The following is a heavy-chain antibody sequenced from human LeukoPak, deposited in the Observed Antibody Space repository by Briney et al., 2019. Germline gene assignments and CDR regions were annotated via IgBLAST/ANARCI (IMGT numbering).Heavy chain of an antibody. CDR1: GFTFSSYS. CDR2: IKQDGSEK. J-gene: IGHJ4*02. V-gene: IGHV3-7*01. Sequence: GGSLRLSCAASGFTFSSYSMNWVRQAPGKGLEWVANIKQDGSEKYYVDSVKGRFTISRDNAKNSLYLQMNSLRAEDTAVYYCARDKIVGATLFDYWGQGTLVTVSS. CDR3: ARDKIVGATLFDY. D-gene: IGHD1-26*01.